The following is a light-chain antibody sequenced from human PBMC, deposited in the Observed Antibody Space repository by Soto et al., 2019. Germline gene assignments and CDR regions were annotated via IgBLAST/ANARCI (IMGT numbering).Light chain of an antibody. J-gene: IGLJ1*01. CDR1: SSNIGGNS. V-gene: IGLV1-51*01. CDR2: DDN. CDR3: GSWDSSLSAYV. Sequence: QSVLTQPPSVSAAPGQKVTISCSGSSSNIGGNSVSWYQQLPGTAPTLLIYDDNKRPSGIPDRVSGSKSGTSATLGITGFQTGDEADYYCGSWDSSLSAYVFGTGTKAPS.